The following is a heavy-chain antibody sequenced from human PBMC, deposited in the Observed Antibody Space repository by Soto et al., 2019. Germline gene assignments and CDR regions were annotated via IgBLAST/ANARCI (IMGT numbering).Heavy chain of an antibody. J-gene: IGHJ6*02. D-gene: IGHD6-6*01. CDR1: GYSFTSYW. Sequence: EVQLVQSGAEVKKPGESLRISCKGSGYSFTSYWISWVRQMPGKGLEWMGRIDPSDSYTNYSPSFQGHVTISADKSISTAYLQWSSLKASDTAMYYCARRLGIAARPWSVWAYGMDVWGQGTTVTVSS. CDR3: ARRLGIAARPWSVWAYGMDV. V-gene: IGHV5-10-1*03. CDR2: IDPSDSYT.